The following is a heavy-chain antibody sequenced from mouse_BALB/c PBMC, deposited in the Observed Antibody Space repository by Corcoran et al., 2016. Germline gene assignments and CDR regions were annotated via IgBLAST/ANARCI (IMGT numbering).Heavy chain of an antibody. CDR3: ARGGTTAPMDY. J-gene: IGHJ4*01. V-gene: IGHV9-1*02. CDR1: GYTFTNYG. CDR2: INTYTGEP. Sequence: QIPLVQSGPELKKPGETVKISCKASGYTFTNYGMNWVKQAPGKGLKWMGWINTYTGEPTYADDFKGRFAFSLETAASTAYLQINNLKNEDMATYFFARGGTTAPMDYWGQGTSVTVSS. D-gene: IGHD1-2*01.